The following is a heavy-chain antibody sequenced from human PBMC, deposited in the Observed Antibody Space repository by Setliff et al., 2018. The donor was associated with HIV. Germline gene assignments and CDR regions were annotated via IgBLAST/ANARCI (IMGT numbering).Heavy chain of an antibody. D-gene: IGHD3-9*01. V-gene: IGHV1-18*01. CDR1: GYSFINYG. CDR3: ARARLQGIVTAVGPRDNCLDP. J-gene: IGHJ5*02. Sequence: ASVKVSCKASGYSFINYGISWVRQAPGQGLEWMGWISAHTGHTDYASRLLGRVTLTTDTSTSTAYMELRSLSSDDTAVYFCARARLQGIVTAVGPRDNCLDPWGQGTRVTVSS. CDR2: ISAHTGHT.